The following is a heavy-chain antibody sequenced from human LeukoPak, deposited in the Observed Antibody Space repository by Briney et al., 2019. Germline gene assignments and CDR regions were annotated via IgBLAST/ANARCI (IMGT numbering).Heavy chain of an antibody. CDR2: IYTSGST. D-gene: IGHD4-11*01. CDR3: ARLAAGPTDYYYYYMDV. CDR1: GGTISSYY. V-gene: IGHV4-4*09. J-gene: IGHJ6*03. Sequence: SETLSLTCTVSGGTISSYYWSWIRQPPGKGLEWIGYIYTSGSTNYNPSLKSRVTISVDTSKNQFSLKLSSVTAADTAVYYCARLAAGPTDYYYYYMDVWGKGTTVTVSS.